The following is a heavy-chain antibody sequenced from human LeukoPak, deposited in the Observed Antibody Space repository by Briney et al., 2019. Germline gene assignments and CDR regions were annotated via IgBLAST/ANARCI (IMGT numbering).Heavy chain of an antibody. CDR3: ARDEVGATPFDY. CDR1: GYTFTSYD. J-gene: IGHJ4*02. V-gene: IGHV1-8*01. CDR2: MNPNSGNT. Sequence: ASVKVSCKASGYTFTSYDINWVRQATGQGLEWMGWMNPNSGNTGYAQKFQGRVTMTRNTSISTAYMELSSLRSEDTAVYYCARDEVGATPFDYWGQGTLVTVSS. D-gene: IGHD1-26*01.